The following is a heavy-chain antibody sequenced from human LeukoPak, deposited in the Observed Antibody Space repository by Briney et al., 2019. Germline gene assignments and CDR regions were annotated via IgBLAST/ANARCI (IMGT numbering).Heavy chain of an antibody. CDR3: ARRNSVTQGLDN. CDR1: GFTFIDHY. J-gene: IGHJ4*02. D-gene: IGHD5/OR15-5a*01. CDR2: IRNKANSYTT. V-gene: IGHV3-72*01. Sequence: PGGSLRLSCAASGFTFIDHYMDWVRQAPGKGLEWIGRIRNKANSYTTEYAASVKGRFTVSRDDSENSLFLQMNSLESEDTAVYYCARRNSVTQGLDNWGQGTLVTVSS.